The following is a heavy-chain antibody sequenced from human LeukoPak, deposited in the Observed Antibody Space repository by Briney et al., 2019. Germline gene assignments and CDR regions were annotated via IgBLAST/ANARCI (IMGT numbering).Heavy chain of an antibody. D-gene: IGHD3-10*01. CDR3: AKSYGTYYGSGTLYFDY. J-gene: IGHJ4*02. V-gene: IGHV3-23*01. CDR1: GFTFSSYA. Sequence: GGSLRLSCAASGFTFSSYAVSWVRQAPGKGLEWVSAISGSGGGTYYADSVKGRFTISRDNSKNTLYLQMNSLRAEDTAVYYCAKSYGTYYGSGTLYFDYWGQGTLVTVSS. CDR2: ISGSGGGT.